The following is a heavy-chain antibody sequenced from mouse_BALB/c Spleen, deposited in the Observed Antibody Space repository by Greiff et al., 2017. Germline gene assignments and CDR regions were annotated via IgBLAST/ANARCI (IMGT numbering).Heavy chain of an antibody. J-gene: IGHJ2*01. Sequence: EVQGVESGGGLVKPGGSLKLSCAASGFTFSSYTMSWVRQTPEKRLEWVATISSGGSYTYYPDSVKGRFTISRDNAKNTLYLQMSSLKSEDTAMYYCTRDPITTATSGDYWGQGTTLTVAS. D-gene: IGHD1-2*01. CDR3: TRDPITTATSGDY. CDR2: ISSGGSYT. V-gene: IGHV5-6-4*01. CDR1: GFTFSSYT.